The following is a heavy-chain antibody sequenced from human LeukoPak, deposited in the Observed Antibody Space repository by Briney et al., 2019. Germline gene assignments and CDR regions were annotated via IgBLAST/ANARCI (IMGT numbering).Heavy chain of an antibody. D-gene: IGHD3-10*01. CDR3: ARTTLEPNYYGSV. V-gene: IGHV1-69*13. CDR1: GGTFSSYA. CDR2: IIPIFGTA. J-gene: IGHJ4*02. Sequence: GASVKVSCKASGGTFSSYAISWVRQAPGQGLEWMGGIIPIFGTANYAQKFQGRVTITADESTSTAYMELSSLRSEDTAVYYCARTTLEPNYYGSVWGQGTLVTVSS.